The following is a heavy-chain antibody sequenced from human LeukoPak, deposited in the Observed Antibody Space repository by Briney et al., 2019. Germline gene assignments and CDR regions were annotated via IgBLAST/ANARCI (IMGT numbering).Heavy chain of an antibody. V-gene: IGHV4-61*02. CDR1: GGSISSGSYY. J-gene: IGHJ2*01. D-gene: IGHD2-15*01. CDR3: ARDSCSGGSCYSSVWYFDL. Sequence: SQTLSLTCTVSGGSISSGSYYWSWIRQPAGTGLEWIGRIYTSGSTNYNPSLKSRVPISVDTSKNQFSLKLISVTVADTAVYYCARDSCSGGSCYSSVWYFDLWGRGTLVTVSS. CDR2: IYTSGST.